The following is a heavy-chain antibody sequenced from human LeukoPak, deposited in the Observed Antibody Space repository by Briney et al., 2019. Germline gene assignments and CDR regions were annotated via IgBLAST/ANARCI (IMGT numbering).Heavy chain of an antibody. CDR1: GFTFSSYS. CDR2: ISRSSSYI. Sequence: PGGSLRLSCAASGFTFSSYSMNWVRQAPGKGLEWVSSISRSSSYIYYADSVKGRFTISRDNAKNSLYLQMNSLRAEDTAVYYCGREVGGASSGDYWGKGPRVTVSS. V-gene: IGHV3-21*01. CDR3: GREVGGASSGDY. J-gene: IGHJ4*02. D-gene: IGHD6-19*01.